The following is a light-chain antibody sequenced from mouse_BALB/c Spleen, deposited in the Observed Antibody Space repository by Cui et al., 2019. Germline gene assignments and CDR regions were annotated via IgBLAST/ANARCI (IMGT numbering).Light chain of an antibody. CDR2: QMS. CDR1: KSLLHSNGITY. Sequence: DIVITQAAFSNPVTLGTSASISCRSSKSLLHSNGITYLYWYLKKPGQSPQLLIYQMSNLGSGVPDRFSSSGSGTDFTLRISRVEAEDVGVYYWTQNLELLTFGAGTKLELK. V-gene: IGKV2-109*01. CDR3: TQNLELLT. J-gene: IGKJ5*01.